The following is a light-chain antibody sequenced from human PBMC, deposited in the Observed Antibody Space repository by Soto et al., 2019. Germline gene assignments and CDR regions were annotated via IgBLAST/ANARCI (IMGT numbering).Light chain of an antibody. CDR2: GAS. V-gene: IGKV3-20*01. CDR1: HSVSSSY. Sequence: EIGLTQSPGTLSLSPGERATLSCRASHSVSSSYLAWYQQKPGQAPRLLIYGASSRATGIPDRVSGSGSGTDFPLTISRLEPEDVAVYYCQQYGSSPPWTCGQGTKVEI. J-gene: IGKJ1*01. CDR3: QQYGSSPPWT.